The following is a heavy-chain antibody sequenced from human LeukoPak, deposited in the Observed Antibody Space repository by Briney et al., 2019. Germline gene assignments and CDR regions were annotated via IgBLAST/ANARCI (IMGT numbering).Heavy chain of an antibody. CDR1: GFTVSSNY. V-gene: IGHV3-66*02. D-gene: IGHD4-23*01. Sequence: GGSLRLSCAASGFTVSSNYMSWVRQAPGKGLEWVSVIYSGGSTYYADSVKGRFTISRDNSKNTLYPQMNSLRAEDTAVYYCARAHDYGGPYFDYWGQGTLVTVSS. CDR2: IYSGGST. J-gene: IGHJ4*02. CDR3: ARAHDYGGPYFDY.